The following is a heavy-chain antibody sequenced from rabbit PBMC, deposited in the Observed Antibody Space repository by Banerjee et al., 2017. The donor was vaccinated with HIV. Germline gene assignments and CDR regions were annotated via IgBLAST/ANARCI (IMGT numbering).Heavy chain of an antibody. CDR3: AREVAGSSYYYGMDL. D-gene: IGHD8-1*01. J-gene: IGHJ6*01. CDR2: IDPVFGTT. V-gene: IGHV1S40*01. CDR1: GFSFSSSYY. Sequence: QSLEESGGDLVKPGASLTLTCTASGFSFSSSYYMTWVRQAPGKGLEWIGYIDPVFGTTYYANWVNGRFTISSHNAQNTLYLQLNSLTAADTATYFCAREVAGSSYYYGMDLWGPGTLVTVS.